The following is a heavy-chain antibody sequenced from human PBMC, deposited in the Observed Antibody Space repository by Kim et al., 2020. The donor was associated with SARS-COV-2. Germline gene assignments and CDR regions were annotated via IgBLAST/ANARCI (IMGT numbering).Heavy chain of an antibody. CDR1: GGSFSGYY. J-gene: IGHJ5*02. V-gene: IGHV4-34*01. CDR3: ATTSPYSSSWYGHGWFDP. D-gene: IGHD6-13*01. CDR2: INHSGST. Sequence: SETLSLTCAVYGGSFSGYYWSWIRQPPGKGLEWIGEINHSGSTNYNPSLKSRVTISVDTSKNQFSLKLSSVTAAETAVYYCATTSPYSSSWYGHGWFDPWGQGTLVTVSS.